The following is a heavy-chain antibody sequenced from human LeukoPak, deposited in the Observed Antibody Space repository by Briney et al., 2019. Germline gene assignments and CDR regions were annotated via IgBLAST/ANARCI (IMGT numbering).Heavy chain of an antibody. D-gene: IGHD6-6*01. Sequence: GGSLRLSCAASGFTFSSYTMNWVRQAPGKGLEWVSSISSSAIYIYYADSVQGRFTISRDNPKNSVYLQVNSLRAEDTAVYYCATDPRIAAYFDSWGQGTLVTVSS. CDR2: ISSSAIYI. CDR1: GFTFSSYT. CDR3: ATDPRIAAYFDS. V-gene: IGHV3-21*01. J-gene: IGHJ4*02.